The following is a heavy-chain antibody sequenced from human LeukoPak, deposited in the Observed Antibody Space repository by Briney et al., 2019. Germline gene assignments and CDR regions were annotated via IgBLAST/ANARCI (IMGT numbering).Heavy chain of an antibody. J-gene: IGHJ6*02. CDR3: AKDPSSGWYRWSMDV. V-gene: IGHV3-30-3*01. CDR2: MSIDGNTK. Sequence: GGSLRLSCAASGFIFTDYPIHWVRQTPDKGLECVALMSIDGNTKYYANSVRGRFTVSRDNSKNTVFLQMNTLRGEDTAVYYCAKDPSSGWYRWSMDVWGQGTMVTVSS. CDR1: GFIFTDYP. D-gene: IGHD6-19*01.